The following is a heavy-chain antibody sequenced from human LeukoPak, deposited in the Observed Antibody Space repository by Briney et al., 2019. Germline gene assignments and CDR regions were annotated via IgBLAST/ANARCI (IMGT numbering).Heavy chain of an antibody. CDR2: ISSSSSYI. CDR3: ARDQGSTSCYDY. CDR1: GSTFSSYS. J-gene: IGHJ4*02. D-gene: IGHD2-2*01. Sequence: KSGGSLRLSCAASGSTFSSYSMNWVRQAPGKGLEWVSSISSSSSYIYYADSVKGRFTISRDNAKNSLYLQMNSLRAEDTAVYYCARDQGSTSCYDYWGQGTLVTVSS. V-gene: IGHV3-21*01.